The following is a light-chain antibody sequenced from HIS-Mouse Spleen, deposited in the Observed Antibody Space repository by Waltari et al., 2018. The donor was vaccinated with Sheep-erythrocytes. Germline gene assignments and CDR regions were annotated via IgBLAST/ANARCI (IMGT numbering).Light chain of an antibody. CDR3: QQYCSSPLFT. J-gene: IGKJ3*01. Sequence: EIVLTQSPGTLSLSPGERATLPCRPSQSVSSSYLAWYQQKPGQAPRLLIYGASSRATCIPDRFSGSGSGTDFTLTISRLEPEDFAVYYCQQYCSSPLFTFGPGTKVDIK. CDR2: GAS. CDR1: QSVSSSY. V-gene: IGKV3-20*01.